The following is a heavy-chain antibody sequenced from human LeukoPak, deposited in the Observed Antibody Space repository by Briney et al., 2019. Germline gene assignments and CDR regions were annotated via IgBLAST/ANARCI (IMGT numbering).Heavy chain of an antibody. J-gene: IGHJ3*02. CDR1: GFTFSTYW. CDR2: INQDGSEI. CDR3: ARDRLWELRAFDI. Sequence: PGGSLRLSCAASGFTFSTYWMTWVRQAPGKGLEWVASINQDGSEIFYVDSVRGRFTFSRDNAKNSLYLQMNSLRVEDTAMYYCARDRLWELRAFDIWGQGTMVTVFS. V-gene: IGHV3-7*04. D-gene: IGHD1-26*01.